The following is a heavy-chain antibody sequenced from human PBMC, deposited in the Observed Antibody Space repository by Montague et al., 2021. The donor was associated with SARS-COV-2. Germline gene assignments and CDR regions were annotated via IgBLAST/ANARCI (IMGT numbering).Heavy chain of an antibody. Sequence: SETLSLTCTVSGGSISSYYWSWIRQPPGKGLEWIGYICYSGSTNYNPSLKSRGTITLYTSKNQFSLKLNSVTAADTAVYYCSRGSYGPDGFDIWGQGTMVTVSS. CDR3: SRGSYGPDGFDI. V-gene: IGHV4-59*01. J-gene: IGHJ3*02. CDR1: GGSISSYY. CDR2: ICYSGST. D-gene: IGHD5-18*01.